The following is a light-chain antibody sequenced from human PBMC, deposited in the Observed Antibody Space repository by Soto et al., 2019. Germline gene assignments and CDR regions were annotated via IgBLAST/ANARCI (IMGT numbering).Light chain of an antibody. V-gene: IGLV2-14*01. CDR3: SSYTSSSTVV. CDR1: SSDVGGYNY. Sequence: QSALTQPASVSGSPGQSITISCTGTSSDVGGYNYVSWYQQHPGKAHKLMIYDVSNQPSGVSNRFSGSKSGNTASLTISGLQAEDEADYYCSSYTSSSTVVFGGGTQVTVL. J-gene: IGLJ2*01. CDR2: DVS.